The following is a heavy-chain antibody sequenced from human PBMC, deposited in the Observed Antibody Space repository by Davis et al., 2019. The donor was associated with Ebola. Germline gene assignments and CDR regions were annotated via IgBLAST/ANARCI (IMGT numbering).Heavy chain of an antibody. Sequence: GESLKISCAASGFTFSNYAMTWVRQAPGKGLEWVSTISGTGGDTYYADSVKGRFTISRDNSKHTLSLQVNNLRAEDTALYYCAKDLIRSRLGEILDYWGQGTLVTVSS. CDR3: AKDLIRSRLGEILDY. CDR1: GFTFSNYA. D-gene: IGHD3-16*01. J-gene: IGHJ4*02. V-gene: IGHV3-23*01. CDR2: ISGTGGDT.